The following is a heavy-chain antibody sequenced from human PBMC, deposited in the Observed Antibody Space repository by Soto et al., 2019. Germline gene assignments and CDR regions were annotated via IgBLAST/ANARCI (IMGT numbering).Heavy chain of an antibody. J-gene: IGHJ5*01. CDR3: STRAYDTNGYYRFDP. V-gene: IGHV4-34*01. CDR2: INHSGRV. CDR1: SGSFSGHS. D-gene: IGHD3-22*01. Sequence: SETLSLTCAVYSGSFSGHSWTWIRQSPGKGLEWIGDINHSGRVNYSPSLKRRVTISLDTSKNQFSLTLSAVTAADTAMYYCSTRAYDTNGYYRFDPWGQGTLVTVSS.